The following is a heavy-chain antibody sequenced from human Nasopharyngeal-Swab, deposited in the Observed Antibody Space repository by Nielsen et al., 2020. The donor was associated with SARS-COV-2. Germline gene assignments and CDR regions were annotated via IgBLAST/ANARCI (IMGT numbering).Heavy chain of an antibody. CDR2: FYIGGFT. CDR3: ARDSLYGSGTFHY. D-gene: IGHD3-10*01. CDR1: GFTVSSKY. Sequence: GESLKISCAASGFTVSSKYMSWVRQAPGKGLEWVSVFYIGGFTYYADSVKGRFTISRDNSKNTQYLQMNRLRAEDTAVYFCARDSLYGSGTFHYWGQGTLVTVSS. V-gene: IGHV3-53*01. J-gene: IGHJ4*02.